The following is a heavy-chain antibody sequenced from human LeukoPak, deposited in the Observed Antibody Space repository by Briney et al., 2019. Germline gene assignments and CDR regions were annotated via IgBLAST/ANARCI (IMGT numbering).Heavy chain of an antibody. V-gene: IGHV3-30-3*02. Sequence: HPGRSLRLSCAASGFTFSSYAMHWVRQAPGKGLEWVAVISYDGSNKYYADSVKGRFTISRDNSKNTLYLQMNSLRAEDTALYYCAKRFFSSSAIYPNYFDCWGQGTLVTVSS. D-gene: IGHD2-2*01. CDR2: ISYDGSNK. CDR3: AKRFFSSSAIYPNYFDC. J-gene: IGHJ4*02. CDR1: GFTFSSYA.